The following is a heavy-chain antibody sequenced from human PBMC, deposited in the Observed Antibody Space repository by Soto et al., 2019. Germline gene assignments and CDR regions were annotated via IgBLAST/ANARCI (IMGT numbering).Heavy chain of an antibody. CDR1: GYTFTSYD. CDR3: AIEGWTANYMDV. D-gene: IGHD6-19*01. J-gene: IGHJ6*03. CDR2: MNPNSGNT. Sequence: ASVKVSCKASGYTFTSYDINWVRQATGQGLEWMGWMNPNSGNTGYAQKFQGRVTMTRNTSISTAYMELSSLRSEDTAVYYCAIEGWTANYMDVWAKETTVTVSS. V-gene: IGHV1-8*01.